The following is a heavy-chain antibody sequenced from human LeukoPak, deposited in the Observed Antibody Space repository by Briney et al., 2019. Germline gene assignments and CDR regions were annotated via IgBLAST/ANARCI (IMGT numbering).Heavy chain of an antibody. CDR3: ASYRYGSSFAFDI. CDR2: ISSSGRTI. V-gene: IGHV3-48*03. CDR1: RFTFSSFE. Sequence: GGSLRLSCAASRFTFSSFEMNWVRQAPGKGLEWVSYISSSGRTIYYADSVKGRFTISRDNAKNSLYLQVNSLRAEDTAVYYCASYRYGSSFAFDIWGQGTMVTVSS. J-gene: IGHJ3*02. D-gene: IGHD6-6*01.